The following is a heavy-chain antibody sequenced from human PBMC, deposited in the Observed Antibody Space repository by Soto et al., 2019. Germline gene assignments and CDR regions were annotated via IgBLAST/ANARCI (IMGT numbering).Heavy chain of an antibody. CDR1: VGAFSSSA. D-gene: IGHD4-17*01. Sequence: QVQLVQSGAEVKKPGSSVKVSCKSSVGAFSSSAISWVRQAPGQGLEWMGGFIPIFGAPIYAQKFQGRVTVTADESTSTAYMELSILRSDDTAVYYCASPLAYGDPGSHWGQGTLVTVSS. V-gene: IGHV1-69*01. J-gene: IGHJ4*02. CDR2: FIPIFGAP. CDR3: ASPLAYGDPGSH.